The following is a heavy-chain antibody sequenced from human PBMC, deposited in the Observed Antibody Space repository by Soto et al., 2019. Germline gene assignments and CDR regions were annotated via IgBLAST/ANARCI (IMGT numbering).Heavy chain of an antibody. Sequence: QVQLQQWGAGLLKPSETLSLTCAVYGGSFSGYYWSWIRQPPGKGLEWIGEINHSGSTNYNPSLKSRVTISVDTSKNQFSLKLSSVTAADTAVYYCARGPWGLWFGESRYFDLWGRGTLVTVSS. CDR3: ARGPWGLWFGESRYFDL. J-gene: IGHJ2*01. CDR2: INHSGST. D-gene: IGHD3-10*01. V-gene: IGHV4-34*01. CDR1: GGSFSGYY.